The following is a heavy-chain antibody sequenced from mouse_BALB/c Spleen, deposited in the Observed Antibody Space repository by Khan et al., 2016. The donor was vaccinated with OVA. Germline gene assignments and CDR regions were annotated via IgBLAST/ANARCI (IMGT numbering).Heavy chain of an antibody. CDR1: GYTFTDYY. CDR2: ISPGSGDT. Sequence: QVQLKQSGAELARPGASVKLSCKASGYTFTDYYINWVKQRTGQGLEWIGEISPGSGDTYYNEKFKGKATLTADKSSSTVYMQLSSLTAEASAVYFCARRNYFGYTFAYWVQGTLVTVSA. CDR3: ARRNYFGYTFAY. D-gene: IGHD1-2*01. J-gene: IGHJ3*01. V-gene: IGHV1-77*01.